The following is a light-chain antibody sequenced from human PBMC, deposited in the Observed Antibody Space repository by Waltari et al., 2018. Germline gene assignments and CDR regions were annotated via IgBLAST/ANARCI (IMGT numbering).Light chain of an antibody. CDR3: QQYDNLPPYT. Sequence: DIQMTQSPSSLSASVGDRVTITCQASQDISNYLNWYQQKPGKATTLPIDDATNYEKRXXSXXXGSGXGXDXTXTXXXXQPEVIATYYCQQYDNLPPYTFGQGTKLEIK. CDR1: QDISNY. V-gene: IGKV1-33*01. CDR2: DAT. J-gene: IGKJ2*01.